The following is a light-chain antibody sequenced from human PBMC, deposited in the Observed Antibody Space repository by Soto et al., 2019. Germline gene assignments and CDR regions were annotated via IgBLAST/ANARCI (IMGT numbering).Light chain of an antibody. CDR3: QQRSNWPLIT. CDR1: QSVRNY. V-gene: IGKV3-11*01. CDR2: DAS. J-gene: IGKJ5*01. Sequence: EIVLTQSPATLSLSPGERATLSCRASQSVRNYLAWYQQKYGQAPRLLIYDASNRATGIPARFSGSRSGTDFTLTISSLEPEDFAVYYCQQRSNWPLITFGQGTRLEIK.